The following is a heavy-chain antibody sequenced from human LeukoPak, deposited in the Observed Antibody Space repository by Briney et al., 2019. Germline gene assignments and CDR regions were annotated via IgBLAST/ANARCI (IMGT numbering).Heavy chain of an antibody. J-gene: IGHJ4*02. CDR2: ISWDSSSI. V-gene: IGHV3-9*01. CDR1: GFTFDDFA. CDR3: AKVVNNGWYHFDY. D-gene: IGHD6-19*01. Sequence: GGSLRLSCVASGFTFDDFAMHWVRQAPGEGLEWVSGISWDSSSIAYADPVKGRFTISRDNAKNSLYLQMNSLRPEDTALYYCAKVVNNGWYHFDYWGQGTLVTVSS.